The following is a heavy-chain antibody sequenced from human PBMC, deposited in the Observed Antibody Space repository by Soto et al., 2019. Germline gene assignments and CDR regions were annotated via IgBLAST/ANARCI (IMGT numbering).Heavy chain of an antibody. D-gene: IGHD3-9*01. Sequence: ASVKVSFKASGYTFTSYDINWVRQATGQGLEWMGGIIPIFGTANYAQKFQGRVTITADESTSTAYMELRSLRSDDTAVYYCATDILTGYYSQGLDPWGQGTLVTVSS. J-gene: IGHJ5*02. CDR1: GYTFTSYD. CDR3: ATDILTGYYSQGLDP. CDR2: IIPIFGTA. V-gene: IGHV1-69*13.